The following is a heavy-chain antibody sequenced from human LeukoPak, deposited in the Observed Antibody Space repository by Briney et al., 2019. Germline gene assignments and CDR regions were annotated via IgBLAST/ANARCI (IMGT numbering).Heavy chain of an antibody. Sequence: ASVKVSCKASGYTFTSYDVNWVRQATGQGLEWMGWMNPNSGNTGYAQKFQGRVTMTRNTSISTAYMELSSLRSEDTAVYYCARGRQPPYNWFDPWGQGTLVTVSS. CDR3: ARGRQPPYNWFDP. D-gene: IGHD6-13*01. CDR1: GYTFTSYD. V-gene: IGHV1-8*01. CDR2: MNPNSGNT. J-gene: IGHJ5*02.